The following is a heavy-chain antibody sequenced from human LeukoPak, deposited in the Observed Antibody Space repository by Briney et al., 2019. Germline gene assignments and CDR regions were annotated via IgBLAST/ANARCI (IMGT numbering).Heavy chain of an antibody. D-gene: IGHD1-26*01. CDR1: GFTFSSAW. CDR3: ARVGGSSG. J-gene: IGHJ4*02. Sequence: GGSLRLSCAASGFTFSSAWMHWVRQAPGTGLVWVSRITDDATTTYADSVRGRFTISRDNAKNSLYPQMNSLRAEDTAVYYCARVGGSSGWGQGTLVTVSS. V-gene: IGHV3-74*03. CDR2: ITDDATT.